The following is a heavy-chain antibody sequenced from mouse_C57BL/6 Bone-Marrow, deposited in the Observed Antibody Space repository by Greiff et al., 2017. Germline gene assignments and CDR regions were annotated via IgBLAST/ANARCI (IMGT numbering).Heavy chain of an antibody. CDR3: ARVSSGYVY. CDR1: GYTFTSYW. D-gene: IGHD3-2*02. V-gene: IGHV1-50*01. J-gene: IGHJ3*01. Sequence: QVQLQQPGAELVKPGASVKLSCKASGYTFTSYWMQWVKQRPGQGLEWIGEIDPSDSYTNYNQKFKGKATLTVDTSSSTAYMQLSSLTSEDSAVYDCARVSSGYVYWGQGTLVTVSA. CDR2: IDPSDSYT.